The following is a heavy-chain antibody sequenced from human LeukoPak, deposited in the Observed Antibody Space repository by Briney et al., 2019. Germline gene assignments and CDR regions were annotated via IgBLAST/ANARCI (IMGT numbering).Heavy chain of an antibody. CDR3: ANYYGMDV. J-gene: IGHJ6*02. V-gene: IGHV3-30*18. CDR1: GFTFSSYG. Sequence: GRSLRLSCAASGFTFSSYGMHWVRQAPGKGLEWVAVISYDGSNKYYADSVKGRFTISRDNSKNTLYLQMNSLRAEDTAVYYCANYYGMDVWGQGTTVTVSS. CDR2: ISYDGSNK.